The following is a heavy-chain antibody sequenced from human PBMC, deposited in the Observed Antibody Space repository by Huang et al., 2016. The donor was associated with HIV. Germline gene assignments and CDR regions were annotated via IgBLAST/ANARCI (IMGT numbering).Heavy chain of an antibody. J-gene: IGHJ4*02. CDR2: ICGSVHSP. D-gene: IGHD4-17*01. CDR1: GFTFIDFA. V-gene: IGHV3-23*01. Sequence: EVQLLESGGGLVQPGGALGRSCAASGFTFIDFAMIVVRRAHGMGLDCLPAICGSVHSPYYAYSVQGRFTISRDNSKNTLYLQMNKLRFEDTAVYFCAKDPSSPYGDSYFEQWGQGTLVTVSP. CDR3: AKDPSSPYGDSYFEQ.